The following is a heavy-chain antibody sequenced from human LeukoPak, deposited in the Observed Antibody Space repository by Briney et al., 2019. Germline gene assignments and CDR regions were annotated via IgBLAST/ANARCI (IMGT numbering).Heavy chain of an antibody. J-gene: IGHJ4*02. V-gene: IGHV1-18*01. CDR1: XYNXXXYG. Sequence: XAXXYNXXXYGISWVRQAPGQGLEWMGWISAYSGYTHYSQKIQGRVTVTTEASTSTAYMELRSLTSYDTAVYYCARDAVSTTTAGGIDYWGQGTLVTVSS. CDR2: ISAYSGYT. CDR3: ARDAVSTTTAGGIDY. D-gene: IGHD5/OR15-5a*01.